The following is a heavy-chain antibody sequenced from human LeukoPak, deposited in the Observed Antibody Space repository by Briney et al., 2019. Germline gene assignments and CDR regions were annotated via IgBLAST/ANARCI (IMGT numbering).Heavy chain of an antibody. J-gene: IGHJ4*02. CDR2: IYHSGST. D-gene: IGHD6-19*01. V-gene: IGHV4-30-2*04. CDR3: ARNEQWLIAYFDY. Sequence: GYIYHSGSTNYNPSLKSRVTISVDTSKNQFSLKLSSVTAADTAVYYCARNEQWLIAYFDYWGQGTLVTVSS.